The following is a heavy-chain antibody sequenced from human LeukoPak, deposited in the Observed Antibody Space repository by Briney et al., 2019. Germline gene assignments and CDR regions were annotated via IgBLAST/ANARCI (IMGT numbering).Heavy chain of an antibody. D-gene: IGHD6-6*01. J-gene: IGHJ4*02. Sequence: SETLSLTCTVSGYSISSGYYWSWIRQPPGKGLEWIGSIYHSGSTYYNPSLKSRVTISLDTSKNQFSLKLSSVSAADTAVYYCARDLVYSSSSPTDYWGQGTLVTVSS. V-gene: IGHV4-38-2*02. CDR1: GYSISSGYY. CDR3: ARDLVYSSSSPTDY. CDR2: IYHSGST.